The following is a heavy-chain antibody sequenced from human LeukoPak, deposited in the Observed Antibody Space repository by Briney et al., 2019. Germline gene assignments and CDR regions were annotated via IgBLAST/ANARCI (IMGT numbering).Heavy chain of an antibody. CDR1: GGSISSSSYY. D-gene: IGHD3-3*01. CDR3: ARGIRFLEWFPKNSRYYFDY. CDR2: IYYSGST. J-gene: IGHJ4*02. Sequence: PSETLSLTCTVSGGSISSSSYYWGWIRQPPGKGLEWIGSIYYSGSTYYNPSLKSRVTISVDTSKNQFSLKLSSVTAADTAVYYCARGIRFLEWFPKNSRYYFDYWGQGTLVTVSS. V-gene: IGHV4-39*01.